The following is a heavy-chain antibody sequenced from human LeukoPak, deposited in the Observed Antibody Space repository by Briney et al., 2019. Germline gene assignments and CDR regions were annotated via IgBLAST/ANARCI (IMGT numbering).Heavy chain of an antibody. J-gene: IGHJ3*02. Sequence: GGSLRLSCAASGFTFSTYAMNWVRQAPGKGLEWVAVISDDGRHNYYADSVKGRFTISRDNSKNTLYLQMNSLRAEDTAVYYCARAGGGSYYSVAFDIWGQGTMVTVSS. CDR2: ISDDGRHN. D-gene: IGHD2-15*01. CDR1: GFTFSTYA. CDR3: ARAGGGSYYSVAFDI. V-gene: IGHV3-30*04.